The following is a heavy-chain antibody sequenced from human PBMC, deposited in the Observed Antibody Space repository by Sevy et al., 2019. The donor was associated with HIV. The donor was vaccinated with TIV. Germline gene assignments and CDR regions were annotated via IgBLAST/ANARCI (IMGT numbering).Heavy chain of an antibody. CDR3: AGENAWGRGYS. J-gene: IGHJ4*02. Sequence: SETLSLTCTVSGGSITSLYWNWNRQPPGKGLEWIANIYYNGHINYNPPLKSRVTLSLDTSQNQFSLRLSSVTAADTAMYYCAGENAWGRGYSWGQGTLVTASS. V-gene: IGHV4-59*11. CDR1: GGSITSLY. D-gene: IGHD1-26*01. CDR2: IYYNGHI.